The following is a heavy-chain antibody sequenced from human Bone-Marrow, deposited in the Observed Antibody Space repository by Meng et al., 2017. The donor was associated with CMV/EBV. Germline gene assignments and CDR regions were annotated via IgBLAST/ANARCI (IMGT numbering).Heavy chain of an antibody. V-gene: IGHV3-66*02. Sequence: GESLKISCAASGFTVSSNYMSWVRQAPGKGLEWVSVIYSGGSTYYADSVKGRFTISRDNSKNTLYLQMNSLRAEDTAVYYCARVITMIVVGFYYYGMDVWGQGPTVTVYS. CDR2: IYSGGST. D-gene: IGHD3-22*01. CDR3: ARVITMIVVGFYYYGMDV. J-gene: IGHJ6*02. CDR1: GFTVSSNY.